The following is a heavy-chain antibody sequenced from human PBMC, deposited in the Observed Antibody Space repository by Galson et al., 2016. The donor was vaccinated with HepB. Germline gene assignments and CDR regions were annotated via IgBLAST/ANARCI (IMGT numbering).Heavy chain of an antibody. Sequence: TLSLTCIVSGGSISSSTYYWGWIRQPPGQGLDWIGSIYYSGTTYYNPSPTSRVTISVDTFKNQFSLKMNSVTAADTAVDYCARGRGGSGSPFEHWGQGTLVPVSS. V-gene: IGHV4-39*07. CDR1: GGSISSSTYY. J-gene: IGHJ4*02. CDR2: IYYSGTT. D-gene: IGHD6-19*01. CDR3: ARGRGGSGSPFEH.